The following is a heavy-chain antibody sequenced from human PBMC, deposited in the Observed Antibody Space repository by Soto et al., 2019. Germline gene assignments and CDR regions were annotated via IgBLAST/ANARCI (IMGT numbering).Heavy chain of an antibody. Sequence: GGSLRLSCAASGFTFSSYAMSWVRQAPGKGLEWVSAISGSGGSTYYADSVKGRFTISRDNSKNTLYLQMNSLRAEDTAVYYCAKSDSVAVVVIAMCDYWGQGTLVTVSS. J-gene: IGHJ4*02. V-gene: IGHV3-23*01. CDR1: GFTFSSYA. CDR3: AKSDSVAVVVIAMCDY. CDR2: ISGSGGST. D-gene: IGHD2-21*01.